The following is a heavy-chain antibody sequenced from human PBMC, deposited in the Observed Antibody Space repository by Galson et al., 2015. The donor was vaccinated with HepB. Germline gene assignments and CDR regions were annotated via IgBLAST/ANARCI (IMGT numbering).Heavy chain of an antibody. Sequence: SVKVSCKASGYTFTSYAMHWVRQAPGQRLEWMGWINAGNGNTKYSQKFQGRVTITRDTSASAAYMELSSLRSEDTAVYYCAREEYSGSYCLHHWGQGTLVTVSS. CDR3: AREEYSGSYCLHH. CDR1: GYTFTSYA. D-gene: IGHD1-26*01. CDR2: INAGNGNT. V-gene: IGHV1-3*01. J-gene: IGHJ5*02.